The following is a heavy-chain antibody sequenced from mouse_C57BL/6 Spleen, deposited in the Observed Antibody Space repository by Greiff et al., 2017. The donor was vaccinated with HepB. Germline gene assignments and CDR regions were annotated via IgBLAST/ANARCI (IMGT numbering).Heavy chain of an antibody. D-gene: IGHD2-5*01. CDR1: GYTFTSYW. CDR2: IYPGSGST. CDR3: ANSNYLYYYAMDY. Sequence: VQLQQPGAELVKPGASVKMSCKASGYTFTSYWITWVKQRPGQGLEWIGDIYPGSGSTNYNEKFKSKATLTVDTSSSTAYMQLSSLTSEDSAVYYCANSNYLYYYAMDYWGQGTSVTVSS. V-gene: IGHV1-55*01. J-gene: IGHJ4*01.